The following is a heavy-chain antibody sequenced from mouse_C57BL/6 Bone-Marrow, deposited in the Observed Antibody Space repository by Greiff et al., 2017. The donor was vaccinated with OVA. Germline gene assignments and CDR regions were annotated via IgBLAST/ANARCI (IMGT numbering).Heavy chain of an antibody. D-gene: IGHD1-1*01. CDR1: GYAFSSSW. CDR2: IYPGDGDT. Sequence: VKLMESGPELVKPGASVKISCKASGYAFSSSWMNWVKQRPGKGLEWIGRIYPGDGDTNYNGKFKGKATLTADKSSSTAYMQLSSLTSEDSAVYFCAREGTNNYYGSSYNYWGQGTTLTVSS. CDR3: AREGTNNYYGSSYNY. V-gene: IGHV1-82*01. J-gene: IGHJ2*01.